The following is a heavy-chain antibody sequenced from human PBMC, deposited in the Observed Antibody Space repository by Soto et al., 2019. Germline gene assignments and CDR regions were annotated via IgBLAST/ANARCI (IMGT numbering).Heavy chain of an antibody. CDR2: INQDGGEK. CDR3: ARGRDYYIS. V-gene: IGHV3-7*01. Sequence: EAQLVESGGGLVQPGGSRRLSCAASGFSFSLEWMSWVRQAPGNGLEWVANINQDGGEKYYVDSVRGRFTISRDNAKNSLYLQMNSLTTEDTAVYYCARGRDYYISWGQGTLVTVSS. J-gene: IGHJ5*02. D-gene: IGHD3-22*01. CDR1: GFSFSLEW.